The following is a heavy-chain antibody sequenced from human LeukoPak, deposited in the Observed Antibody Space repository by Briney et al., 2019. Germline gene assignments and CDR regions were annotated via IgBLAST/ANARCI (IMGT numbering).Heavy chain of an antibody. D-gene: IGHD3-22*01. CDR3: ARDRGSSGDYYYYYYMDV. J-gene: IGHJ6*03. CDR1: GYTFTGYY. V-gene: IGHV1-2*04. CDR2: INPNSGGT. Sequence: ASVKVSCKASGYTFTGYYMHWMRQAPGQGLEWMGWINPNSGGTNYAQKFQGWVTMTRDTSISTAYMELSSLRSEDTAIYYCARDRGSSGDYYYYYYMDVWGKGTTVTVSS.